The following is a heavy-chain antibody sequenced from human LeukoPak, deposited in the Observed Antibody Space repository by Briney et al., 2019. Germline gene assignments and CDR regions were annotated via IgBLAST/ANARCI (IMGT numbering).Heavy chain of an antibody. CDR1: GGSISSYY. D-gene: IGHD1-26*01. CDR2: IYYSGST. CDR3: ARGYDSGSYYYDAFDI. V-gene: IGHV4-59*01. J-gene: IGHJ3*02. Sequence: PSETLSLTCTVSGGSISSYYWSWIRQPPGKGLEWIGYIYYSGSTNYNPSLKSRVTISVDTSKNQFSLKLSSVTAADTAVYYCARGYDSGSYYYDAFDIWGQGTMVTVSS.